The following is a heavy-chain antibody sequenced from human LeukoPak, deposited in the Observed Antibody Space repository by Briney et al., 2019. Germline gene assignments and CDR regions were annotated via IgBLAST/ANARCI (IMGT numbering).Heavy chain of an antibody. CDR1: GFTFSSYW. Sequence: GGSLRLSCAASGFTFSSYWMSWVRQAPGKGLEWVANIKQDGSEKYYVDSVKGRFTISRDNAKNSLYLQMNSLRAEDTAVYYCARDQRPGIAVAGTYGMDVWGQGTTVTVSS. CDR3: ARDQRPGIAVAGTYGMDV. D-gene: IGHD6-19*01. CDR2: IKQDGSEK. V-gene: IGHV3-7*01. J-gene: IGHJ6*02.